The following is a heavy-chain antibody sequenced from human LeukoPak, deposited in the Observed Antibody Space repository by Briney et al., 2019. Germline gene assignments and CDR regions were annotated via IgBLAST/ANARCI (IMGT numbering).Heavy chain of an antibody. V-gene: IGHV5-51*01. CDR1: GYTFTTYW. Sequence: GESLKISCKGSGYTFTTYWSGWVRQMPGKGRGWMGIIYTIGAHTTYSPYFQGQVTISADKSISTAYLQWSSLKASDTVMYYCARVRPQDGFDIWGQGTMVTVSS. CDR3: ARVRPQDGFDI. CDR2: IYTIGAHT. J-gene: IGHJ3*02.